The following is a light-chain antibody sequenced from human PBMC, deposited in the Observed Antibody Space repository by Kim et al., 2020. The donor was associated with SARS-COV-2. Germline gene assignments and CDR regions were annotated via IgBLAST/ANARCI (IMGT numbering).Light chain of an antibody. CDR1: KLGDKY. J-gene: IGLJ2*01. CDR2: RDS. V-gene: IGLV3-1*01. Sequence: SYELTQPPSVSVSPGQTASITCSGDKLGDKYACWYQQKPGQSPVLVIYRDSKRPSGIPERFSGSNSGNTATLTISGTQAMDEADYYCQAWDSSTDVVFGGGTQLTVL. CDR3: QAWDSSTDVV.